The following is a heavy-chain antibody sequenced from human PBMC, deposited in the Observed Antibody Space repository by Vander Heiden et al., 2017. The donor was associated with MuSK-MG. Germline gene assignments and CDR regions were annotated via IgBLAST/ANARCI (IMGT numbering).Heavy chain of an antibody. V-gene: IGHV1-69*01. CDR1: GGTFSNYV. D-gene: IGHD3-10*01. J-gene: IGHJ5*02. CDR2: IIPVFATP. Sequence: QVRLVQSGAEVKKPGSSVKVSCKASGGTFSNYVLTWVRQAPGQGLEWMGGIIPVFATPHYSQTFQGRVTFTPDASTNTVYMELSGLTFEDTAVYYCASSPSWFGETWFDPGGQGTLVTVSS. CDR3: ASSPSWFGETWFDP.